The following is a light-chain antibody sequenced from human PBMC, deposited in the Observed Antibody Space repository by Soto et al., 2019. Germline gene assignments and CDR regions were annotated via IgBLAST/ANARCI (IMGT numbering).Light chain of an antibody. J-gene: IGKJ2*01. Sequence: EIVLTQSPGTLSLSPGERATLSCRASQSVSSSYLAWYQQKPGQAPRLLIYGASSRATGIPDRFSGSGYGTDFTLTISRLEPEDFAVYYCQQYGSSPGTCGQGTKLEIK. CDR2: GAS. CDR1: QSVSSSY. CDR3: QQYGSSPGT. V-gene: IGKV3-20*01.